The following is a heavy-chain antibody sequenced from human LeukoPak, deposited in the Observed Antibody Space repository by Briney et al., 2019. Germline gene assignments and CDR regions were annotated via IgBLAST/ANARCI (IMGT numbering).Heavy chain of an antibody. D-gene: IGHD2-2*01. CDR2: ISGSSSYI. CDR3: ASGRYCSSTRCSFDY. J-gene: IGHJ4*02. V-gene: IGHV3-21*01. CDR1: GFTFSSYS. Sequence: PGGSLRLSCAASGFTFSSYSMNWVRQAPGKGLEWVSSISGSSSYIYYAYSVKGRFTISRDNAKNSLYLQMNSLRAEDTAVYYCASGRYCSSTRCSFDYWGQGTLVTASS.